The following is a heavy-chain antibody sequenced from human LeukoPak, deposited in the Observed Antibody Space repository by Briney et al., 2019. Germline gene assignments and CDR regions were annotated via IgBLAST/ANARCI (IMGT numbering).Heavy chain of an antibody. J-gene: IGHJ4*02. CDR2: INHSGST. CDR1: GGSISSYY. CDR3: ARSLWNHFDY. D-gene: IGHD3-3*01. V-gene: IGHV4-34*01. Sequence: SETLSLTCTVSGGSISSYYWSWIRQPPGKGLEWIGEINHSGSTNYNPSLKSRVTISVDTSKNQFSLKLSSVTAADTAVYFCARSLWNHFDYWGQGTLVTVSS.